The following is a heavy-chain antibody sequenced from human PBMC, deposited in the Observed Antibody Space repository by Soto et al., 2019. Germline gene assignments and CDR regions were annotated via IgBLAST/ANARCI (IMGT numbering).Heavy chain of an antibody. CDR2: ISGSGGST. D-gene: IGHD7-27*01. Sequence: EVQLLESGGGLVQPGGSLRLSCAASGFTFSSYAMSWVRQAPGQGLEWVSAISGSGGSTYYADSVKGRFTISRDNSKNTLDLQMNSLRAEDTAVYYCAKDQLGIPRLGYCDLWGRGTLVTVSS. CDR1: GFTFSSYA. J-gene: IGHJ2*01. CDR3: AKDQLGIPRLGYCDL. V-gene: IGHV3-23*01.